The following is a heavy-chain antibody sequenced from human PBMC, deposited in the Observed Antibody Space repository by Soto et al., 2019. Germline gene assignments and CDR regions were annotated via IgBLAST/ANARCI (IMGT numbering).Heavy chain of an antibody. Sequence: GGSLRLSCAASGFTFSSYAMSWVRQAPGKGLEWVSAISGSGGSTYYADSVKGRFTISRDNSKNTLYLQMNSLRAEGTAVYYCAKHGYSGYDRVVVTWGQGTLVTVSS. CDR2: ISGSGGST. V-gene: IGHV3-23*01. CDR3: AKHGYSGYDRVVVT. D-gene: IGHD5-12*01. CDR1: GFTFSSYA. J-gene: IGHJ5*02.